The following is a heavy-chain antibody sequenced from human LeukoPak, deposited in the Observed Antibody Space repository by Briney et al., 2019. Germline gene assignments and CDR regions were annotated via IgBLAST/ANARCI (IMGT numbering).Heavy chain of an antibody. D-gene: IGHD3-10*01. CDR2: ISAYNGNT. CDR1: GYTFTSYG. V-gene: IGHV1-18*01. Sequence: ASVKVSCKASGYTFTSYGISWVRQAPGQGPEWMGWISAYNGNTNYAQKLQGRVTMTTDTSTSTAYMELRSLRSDDTAVYYCAGDRRNYGSGSYLSFDPWGQGTLVTVSS. J-gene: IGHJ5*02. CDR3: AGDRRNYGSGSYLSFDP.